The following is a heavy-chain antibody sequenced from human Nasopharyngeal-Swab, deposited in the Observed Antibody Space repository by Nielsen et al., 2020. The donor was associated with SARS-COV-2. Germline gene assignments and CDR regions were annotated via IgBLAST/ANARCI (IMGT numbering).Heavy chain of an antibody. CDR1: GFTFSSYA. CDR3: ANMPIDY. D-gene: IGHD2-2*01. Sequence: GESLKISCAASGFTFSSYAMSWVRQAPGKGPEWVSAISGSGGSTYYADSVKGRFTISRDNSKNTLYLQMNSLRAEDTAVYYCANMPIDYWGQGTLVTVSS. V-gene: IGHV3-23*01. J-gene: IGHJ4*02. CDR2: ISGSGGST.